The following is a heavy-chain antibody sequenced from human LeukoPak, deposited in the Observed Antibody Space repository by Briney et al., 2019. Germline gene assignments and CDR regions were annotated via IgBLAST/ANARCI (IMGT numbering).Heavy chain of an antibody. CDR1: DVSISDYY. V-gene: IGHV4-59*01. D-gene: IGHD1-7*01. CDR2: VYHSGST. CDR3: ARVRAGTTTKRAFDI. Sequence: TSETLSLTCIVSDVSISDYYWTWIRQPPGRGLEWIGYVYHSGSTSYSPSLKSRVTMSIDTSKNQFSLNLGSVTAADTAVYYCARVRAGTTTKRAFDIWGQGTMVTVSP. J-gene: IGHJ3*02.